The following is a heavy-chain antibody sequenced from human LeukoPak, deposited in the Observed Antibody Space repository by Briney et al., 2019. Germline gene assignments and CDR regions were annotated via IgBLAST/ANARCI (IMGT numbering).Heavy chain of an antibody. D-gene: IGHD6-13*01. CDR2: INHSGST. Sequence: SQTLSLTCTVSGGSISSGGYYWSWIRQPPGKGLEWIGEINHSGSTNYNPSLKSRVTISVDTSKNQFSLKLSSVTAADTAVYYCARGPEIAAAGLDYWGQGTLVTVSS. V-gene: IGHV4-30-2*01. CDR1: GGSISSGGYY. J-gene: IGHJ4*02. CDR3: ARGPEIAAAGLDY.